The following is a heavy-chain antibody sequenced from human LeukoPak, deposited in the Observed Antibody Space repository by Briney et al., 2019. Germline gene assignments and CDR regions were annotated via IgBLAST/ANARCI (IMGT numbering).Heavy chain of an antibody. CDR3: ARESGNDSSGYYYAPYYYYGMDV. J-gene: IGHJ6*02. CDR1: GGTFSSYA. CDR2: IIPIFGTA. Sequence: ASVKVSCKASGGTFSSYAISWVRQAPGQGPEWMGGIIPIFGTANYAQKFQGRVTITADESTSTAYMELSSLRSEDTAVYYCARESGNDSSGYYYAPYYYYGMDVWGQGTTVTVSS. V-gene: IGHV1-69*13. D-gene: IGHD3-22*01.